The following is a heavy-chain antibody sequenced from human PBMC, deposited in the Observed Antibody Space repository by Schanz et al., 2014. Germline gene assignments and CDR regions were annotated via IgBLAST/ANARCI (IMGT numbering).Heavy chain of an antibody. V-gene: IGHV3-33*01. Sequence: QAQLMESGGGVVQPGTSLILSCSVSGFSLNTYGIHWFRQPAGKGLEWVAVIWNNGVTKYYADSVRGRFTISRDRFQNTLYLRMSSLRAEDTAVYFCARAHGNNWYGKGLDYWGQGTLVTVSS. J-gene: IGHJ4*02. D-gene: IGHD1-1*01. CDR3: ARAHGNNWYGKGLDY. CDR1: GFSLNTYG. CDR2: IWNNGVTK.